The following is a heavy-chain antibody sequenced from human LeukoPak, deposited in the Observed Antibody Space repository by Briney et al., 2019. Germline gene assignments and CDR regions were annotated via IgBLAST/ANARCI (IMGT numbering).Heavy chain of an antibody. CDR3: ATLGYDSSGYPLLDY. J-gene: IGHJ4*02. CDR1: GYTFTSYG. Sequence: ASVKVSCKASGYTFTSYGISWVRQAPGQGLEWMGWISAYNGNTKYSQKLQGRVTMTTETSTSTAYMELRSLTSDGTAFYYCATLGYDSSGYPLLDYWGQGTLVTVSS. CDR2: ISAYNGNT. D-gene: IGHD3-22*01. V-gene: IGHV1-18*01.